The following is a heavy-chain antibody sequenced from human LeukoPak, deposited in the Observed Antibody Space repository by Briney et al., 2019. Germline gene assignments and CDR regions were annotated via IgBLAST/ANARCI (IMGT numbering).Heavy chain of an antibody. V-gene: IGHV4-59*01. CDR2: IYYSGST. CDR1: GGSISSYY. Sequence: SETLSLTCAVSGGSISSYYWSWIRQPPGKGLEWIGYIYYSGSTNYNPSLKSRVTISVDTSKNQFSLKLSSVTAADTAVYYCARHKSYSGSYDYWGQGTLVTVSS. D-gene: IGHD1-26*01. J-gene: IGHJ4*02. CDR3: ARHKSYSGSYDY.